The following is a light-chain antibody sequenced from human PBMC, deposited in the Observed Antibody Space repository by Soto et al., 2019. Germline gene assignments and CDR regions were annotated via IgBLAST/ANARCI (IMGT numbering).Light chain of an antibody. CDR3: TSMTTITTMI. V-gene: IGLV2-14*03. CDR1: SSDIGAYNF. Sequence: QSVLTQPASVSGSPGQSITISCTGTSSDIGAYNFVSWYQQHPGKAPKLMLYDVNIRPSGVSNRFSGSKSGNTASLTISGLQADDVTDYDCTSMTTITTMIFGG. CDR2: DVN. J-gene: IGLJ2*01.